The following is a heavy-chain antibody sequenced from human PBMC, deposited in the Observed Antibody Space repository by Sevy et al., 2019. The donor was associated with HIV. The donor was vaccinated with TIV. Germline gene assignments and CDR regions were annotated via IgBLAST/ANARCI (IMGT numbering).Heavy chain of an antibody. D-gene: IGHD2-21*02. CDR1: GGSISSSSYY. CDR2: IYYSRST. V-gene: IGHV4-39*01. Sequence: SETLSLTCSVSGGSISSSSYYWGWIRQPPGKGLEWIGSIYYSRSTYYYPSLKSRVTISVDTSKNQFSLKLSSVTAADTAVYYCAREIAYCGGDCHSGYYYYGMDVWGQGTTVTVSS. J-gene: IGHJ6*02. CDR3: AREIAYCGGDCHSGYYYYGMDV.